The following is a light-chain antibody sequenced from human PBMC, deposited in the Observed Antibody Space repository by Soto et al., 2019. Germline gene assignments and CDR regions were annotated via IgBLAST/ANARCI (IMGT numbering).Light chain of an antibody. Sequence: DIQLTQSPSTLSASVGDRVTLTCRASQSISSRLAWYDQKPGKAPKLLIFKASSLESGVTSMLSGSGSVTELTLTTSSLQPDDFAAYDFQQYNSYSYTFGEGTKVEIK. V-gene: IGKV1-5*03. CDR1: QSISSR. CDR2: KAS. J-gene: IGKJ2*01. CDR3: QQYNSYSYT.